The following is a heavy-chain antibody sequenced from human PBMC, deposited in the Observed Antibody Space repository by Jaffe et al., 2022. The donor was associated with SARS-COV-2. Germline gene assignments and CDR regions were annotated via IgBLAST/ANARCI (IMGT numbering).Heavy chain of an antibody. CDR2: IYYSGST. Sequence: QLQLQESGPGLVKPSETLSLTCTVSGGSISSNTYYWGWIRQPPGKGLEWIGSIYYSGSTYYNPSLKSRVTISVDTSKNQFSLKLTSVTAADTAVYSCARHSYDRGGYLKYYFDNWGQGTQVTVSS. CDR3: ARHSYDRGGYLKYYFDN. CDR1: GGSISSNTYY. D-gene: IGHD3-22*01. J-gene: IGHJ4*02. V-gene: IGHV4-39*01.